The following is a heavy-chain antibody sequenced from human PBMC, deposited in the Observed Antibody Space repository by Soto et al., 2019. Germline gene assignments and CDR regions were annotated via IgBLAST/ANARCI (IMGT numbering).Heavy chain of an antibody. Sequence: GGSLRLSCAASGFTFSSYSMNWVRQAPGKGLEWVSYISSSSSTIYYADSVKGRFTISRDNAKNSLYLQMNSLRAEDTAVYYCARDSLEQWLVAMSYFDYWGQGTLVTVSS. D-gene: IGHD6-19*01. J-gene: IGHJ4*02. V-gene: IGHV3-48*04. CDR1: GFTFSSYS. CDR3: ARDSLEQWLVAMSYFDY. CDR2: ISSSSSTI.